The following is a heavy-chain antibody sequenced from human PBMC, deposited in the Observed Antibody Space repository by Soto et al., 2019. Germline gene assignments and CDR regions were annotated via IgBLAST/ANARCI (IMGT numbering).Heavy chain of an antibody. V-gene: IGHV3-9*01. Sequence: GGSLRLSCAASGFTFDDYAMHWVRQAPGKGLEWVSGISWNSGSIGYADSVKGRFTISRDNAKNSLYLQMNSLRAEDTALYYCAKDRTMVRGVSYRAFDIWGQGTMVTVSS. CDR3: AKDRTMVRGVSYRAFDI. CDR1: GFTFDDYA. J-gene: IGHJ3*02. D-gene: IGHD3-10*01. CDR2: ISWNSGSI.